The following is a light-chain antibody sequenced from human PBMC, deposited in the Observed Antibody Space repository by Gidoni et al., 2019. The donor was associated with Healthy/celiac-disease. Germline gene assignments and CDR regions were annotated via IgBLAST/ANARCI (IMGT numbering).Light chain of an antibody. J-gene: IGKJ4*01. Sequence: EIVLTQSTVTLSLSPGEGATLSCRASQSVSSSYFAWYQQKHGQAPRILIYSASSRATGIPDRFIGSGSGTDFTLTISRLEPEDYAVYYCQQYGSSPQVTFGGGTKVEIK. CDR3: QQYGSSPQVT. CDR1: QSVSSSY. CDR2: SAS. V-gene: IGKV3-20*01.